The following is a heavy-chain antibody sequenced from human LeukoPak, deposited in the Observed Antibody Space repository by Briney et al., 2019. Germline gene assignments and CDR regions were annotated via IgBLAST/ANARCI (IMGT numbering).Heavy chain of an antibody. V-gene: IGHV1-69*06. CDR3: AREGVGGSGSYLDYYYYYMDV. CDR2: IIPIFGTA. CDR1: GGTFSSYA. D-gene: IGHD3-10*01. Sequence: SVKVSCKASGGTFSSYAISWVRRAPGQGLEWMGGIIPIFGTANYAQKFQGRVTITADKSTSTAYMELSSLRSEDTAVYYCAREGVGGSGSYLDYYYYYMDVWGKGTTVTVSS. J-gene: IGHJ6*03.